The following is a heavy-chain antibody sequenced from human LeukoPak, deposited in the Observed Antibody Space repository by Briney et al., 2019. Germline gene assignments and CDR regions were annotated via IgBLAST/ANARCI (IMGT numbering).Heavy chain of an antibody. CDR3: XXXXXXSWYKGIDF. Sequence: GGSLRLSCAASGLTFSNYAMDWVRQAPGKGLEWVSSFSGNSLDTYYADSVKGRFTISRDNSKNTLCLQMNSLRAEDTAIYYXXXXXXXSWYKGIDFWGQGTLVTVSS. CDR1: GLTFSNYA. J-gene: IGHJ4*02. V-gene: IGHV3-23*01. CDR2: FSGNSLDT. D-gene: IGHD6-13*01.